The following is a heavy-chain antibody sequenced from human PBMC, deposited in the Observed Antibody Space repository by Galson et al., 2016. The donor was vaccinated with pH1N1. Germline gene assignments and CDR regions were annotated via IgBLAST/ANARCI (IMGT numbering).Heavy chain of an antibody. CDR2: IKQDGTEK. D-gene: IGHD4-17*01. J-gene: IGHJ4*02. CDR1: EFTLQTYP. CDR3: SRDGDRRGDYRHWGDY. V-gene: IGHV3-7*03. Sequence: SLRLSCAAFEFTLQTYPMSWVRQVPGKGLEWVANIKQDGTEKNYADSVKGRFIIPRDVAKNSLYLQMSRLTAEDTATYFCSRDGDRRGDYRHWGDYWGQGSLVIVSS.